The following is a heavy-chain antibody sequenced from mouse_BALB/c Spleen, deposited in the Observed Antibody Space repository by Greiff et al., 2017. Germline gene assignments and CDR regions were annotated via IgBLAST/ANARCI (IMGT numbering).Heavy chain of an antibody. D-gene: IGHD2-3*01. CDR2: IYPGNVNT. J-gene: IGHJ4*01. V-gene: IGHV1S56*01. Sequence: VQLQQSGPELVKPGASVRISCKASGYTFTSYYIHWVKQRPGQGLEWIGWIYPGNVNTKYNEKFKGKATLTADKSSSTAYMQLSSLTSEDSAVYFCAREGDGYPFAMDYWGQGTSVTVSS. CDR3: AREGDGYPFAMDY. CDR1: GYTFTSYY.